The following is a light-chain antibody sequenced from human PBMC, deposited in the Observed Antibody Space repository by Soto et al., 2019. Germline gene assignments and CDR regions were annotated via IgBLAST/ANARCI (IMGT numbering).Light chain of an antibody. CDR2: EVS. V-gene: IGLV2-14*01. J-gene: IGLJ3*02. Sequence: ALTQPASVSGSPGQSITISCTGTSSDVGGYNYVSWYQQHPGKAPKLMIYEVSNRPSGVSNRFSGSKSGNTASLTISGLQAEDGADYYWSSYTSGSTWVFGGGTKLTVL. CDR3: SSYTSGSTWV. CDR1: SSDVGGYNY.